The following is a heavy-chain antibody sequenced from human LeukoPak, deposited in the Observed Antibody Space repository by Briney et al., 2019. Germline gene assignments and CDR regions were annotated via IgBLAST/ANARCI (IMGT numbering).Heavy chain of an antibody. CDR1: GYTFTSYD. J-gene: IGHJ4*02. CDR3: ARVRDYYDSSGYYSFDY. Sequence: ASVKVSCKASGYTFTSYDINWVRQATGQGLEWMGWMNPNSGNTGYAQKFQGRVTMTRNTSISTAYMELSSLRSEDTAVYYCARVRDYYDSSGYYSFDYWGQGTLVTVSS. D-gene: IGHD3-22*01. V-gene: IGHV1-8*01. CDR2: MNPNSGNT.